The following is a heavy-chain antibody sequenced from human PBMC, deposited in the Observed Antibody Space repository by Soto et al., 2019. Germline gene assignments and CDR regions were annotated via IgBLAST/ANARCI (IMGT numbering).Heavy chain of an antibody. CDR2: MEQDGSEI. CDR3: ARDRGYSSFDY. V-gene: IGHV3-7*03. Sequence: GGSLRLSCAASGFMFSGYWMSWVRQAPGKGLEWVANMEQDGSEINYVDSVKGRFTISRDNAKNSLFLQINSLRAEDTAVYYCARDRGYSSFDYWGQGTLVTVSS. J-gene: IGHJ4*02. D-gene: IGHD5-18*01. CDR1: GFMFSGYW.